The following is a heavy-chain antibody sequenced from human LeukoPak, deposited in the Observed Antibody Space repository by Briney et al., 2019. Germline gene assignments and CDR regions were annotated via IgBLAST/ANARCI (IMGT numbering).Heavy chain of an antibody. D-gene: IGHD5-12*01. CDR2: INHSGST. Sequence: SGTLSLTCTVSGGSINSYYWSWIRQPPGKGLEWIGEINHSGSTNYNPSLKSRVTISVDTSKNQFSLKLSSVTAADTAVYYCARDPRYNVGGYDYRWREEYYFDYWGQGTLVTVSS. CDR1: GGSINSYY. V-gene: IGHV4-34*01. J-gene: IGHJ4*02. CDR3: ARDPRYNVGGYDYRWREEYYFDY.